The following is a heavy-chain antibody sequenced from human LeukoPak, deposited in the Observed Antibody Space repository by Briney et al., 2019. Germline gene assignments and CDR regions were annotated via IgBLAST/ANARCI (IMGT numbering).Heavy chain of an antibody. J-gene: IGHJ4*02. V-gene: IGHV3-23*01. CDR1: GITLSNYG. CDR2: VSASGRAT. Sequence: PGGSLRLSCAVSGITLSNYGMSWVRQAPGKGLEWVSTVSASGRATYYADSVKGRFTISRDNSKNTVFLQMSSLRAEDTAVYYCAKTDTEEGYGIYFDHWGQGTLVTVSS. D-gene: IGHD5-24*01. CDR3: AKTDTEEGYGIYFDH.